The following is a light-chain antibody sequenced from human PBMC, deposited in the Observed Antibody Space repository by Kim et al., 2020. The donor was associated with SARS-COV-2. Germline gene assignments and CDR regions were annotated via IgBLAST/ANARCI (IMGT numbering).Light chain of an antibody. CDR1: QSVSSSS. CDR2: DTS. CDR3: QQYATSPPT. J-gene: IGKJ1*01. Sequence: EIVLTQSPGTLTLSPGERGTLSCRASQSVSSSSLAWYHLKPGQAPRLLIYDTSTRATGIPDRFSGSGSGTDFTLTISSLDPEDFAVFYCQQYATSPPTFGQGTKVDIK. V-gene: IGKV3-20*01.